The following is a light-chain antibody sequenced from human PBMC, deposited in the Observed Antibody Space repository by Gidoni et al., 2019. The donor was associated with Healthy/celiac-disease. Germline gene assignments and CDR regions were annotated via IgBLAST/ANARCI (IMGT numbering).Light chain of an antibody. Sequence: AIQLTQSPSSLSASVADRVTITCRASQGISSALAWYQQKPGKGPKLLIYDASSLESWVPSRFSGGGSGTDFTLTISRLQPEDFATYYSQQFNSYPHPMYTFXQXTKLEIK. CDR2: DAS. CDR1: QGISSA. J-gene: IGKJ2*01. V-gene: IGKV1-13*02. CDR3: QQFNSYPHPMYT.